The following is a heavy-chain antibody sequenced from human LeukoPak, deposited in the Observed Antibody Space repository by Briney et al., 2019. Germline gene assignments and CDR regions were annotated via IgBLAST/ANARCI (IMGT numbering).Heavy chain of an antibody. CDR1: GYTFTTYD. D-gene: IGHD5-24*01. CDR2: MNPNSGNT. J-gene: IGHJ4*02. CDR3: ARSVRDGYIDY. V-gene: IGHV1-8*01. Sequence: ASVKVSCKASGYTFTTYDINWARQATGQGLEWMGCMNPNSGNTGYAQKFQGRVTLTRSTSISTAYMELSSLRSEGTAVYYCARSVRDGYIDYWGQGTLVTVSS.